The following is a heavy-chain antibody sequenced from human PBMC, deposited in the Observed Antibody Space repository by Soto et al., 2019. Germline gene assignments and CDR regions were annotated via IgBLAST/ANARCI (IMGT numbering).Heavy chain of an antibody. V-gene: IGHV3-74*01. J-gene: IGHJ4*02. Sequence: GGSLRLSCAASGFTFSSYWMHWVRQAPGKGLVWVPRINSDGSSTTYADSVKGRFTISRDNAKNTLYLQMNSLRAEDTAVYYCSSGHCTNGVCRGYYFDYWGQGTLVTVSS. CDR1: GFTFSSYW. CDR3: SSGHCTNGVCRGYYFDY. D-gene: IGHD2-8*01. CDR2: INSDGSST.